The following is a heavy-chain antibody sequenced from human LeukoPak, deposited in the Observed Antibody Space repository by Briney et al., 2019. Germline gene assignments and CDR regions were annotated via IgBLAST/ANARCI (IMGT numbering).Heavy chain of an antibody. CDR2: IYTSGST. D-gene: IGHD5-12*01. Sequence: PSETLSLTCGVSGHSIISDYYWGWIRQPPGKGLEWIGRIYTSGSTNYNPSLKSRVTMLVDTSKNQFSLKLSSVTAADTAVYYCARVGYDFWFDPWGQGTLVTVSS. V-gene: IGHV4-4*07. CDR1: GHSIISDYY. J-gene: IGHJ5*02. CDR3: ARVGYDFWFDP.